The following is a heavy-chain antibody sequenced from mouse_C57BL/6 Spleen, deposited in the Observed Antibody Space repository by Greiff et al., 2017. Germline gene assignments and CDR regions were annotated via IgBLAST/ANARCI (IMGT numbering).Heavy chain of an antibody. J-gene: IGHJ2*01. Sequence: EVKLVESGGGLVKPGGSLKLSCAASGFTFSSYALSWVRQTPEKRLEWVATISDGGSYTSYPDNVKGRFTISRDNANNNLYLQMSHLNSEDTAMYYCARGVFYYWGQGTTLTGAS. CDR3: ARGVFYY. CDR1: GFTFSSYA. V-gene: IGHV5-4*03. CDR2: ISDGGSYT.